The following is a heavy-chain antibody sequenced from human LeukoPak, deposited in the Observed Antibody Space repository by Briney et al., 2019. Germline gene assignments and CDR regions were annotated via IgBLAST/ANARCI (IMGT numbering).Heavy chain of an antibody. CDR3: ARGLSGYASSLGY. CDR2: ISGSGGST. Sequence: PGGTLRLSCAASGFTFSSYGMSWVRQAPGKGLEWVSGISGSGGSTYYADSVKGRFTISRDNAKNTLYLQMNSLRAEDTAVYYCARGLSGYASSLGYWGQGTLVTVSA. D-gene: IGHD6-6*01. V-gene: IGHV3-23*01. J-gene: IGHJ4*02. CDR1: GFTFSSYG.